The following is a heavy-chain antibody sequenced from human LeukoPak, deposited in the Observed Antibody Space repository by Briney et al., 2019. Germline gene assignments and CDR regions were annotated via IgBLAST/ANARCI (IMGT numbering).Heavy chain of an antibody. CDR1: GASISSGGYD. Sequence: SQTLSLTRTVSGASISSGGYDWSWIRQHPRNGLGWIGYIYYSGSTYYNPSLKRRPTISMDTSKNPFSLRLLSVTAADPSAYYCARQIVCGLVRFYYWGQGTLGTVSA. J-gene: IGHJ4*02. V-gene: IGHV4-31*03. D-gene: IGHD2-21*01. CDR3: ARQIVCGLVRFYY. CDR2: IYYSGST.